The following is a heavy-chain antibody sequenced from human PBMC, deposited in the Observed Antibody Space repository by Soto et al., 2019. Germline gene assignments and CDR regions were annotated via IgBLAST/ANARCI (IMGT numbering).Heavy chain of an antibody. CDR3: ARDPSPDSSGYYSDY. V-gene: IGHV1-18*01. CDR2: ISAYNGNT. Sequence: SSVKVSCKDFCYAFTSYGISWVRQAPGQGLEWMGWISAYNGNTNYAQKLQGRVTMTTDTSTSTAYMELRSLRSDDTAVYYCARDPSPDSSGYYSDYWGQGTLVTVSS. CDR1: CYAFTSYG. J-gene: IGHJ4*02. D-gene: IGHD3-22*01.